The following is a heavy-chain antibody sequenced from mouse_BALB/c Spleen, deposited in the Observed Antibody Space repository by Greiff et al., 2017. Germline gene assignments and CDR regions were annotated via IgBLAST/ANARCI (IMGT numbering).Heavy chain of an antibody. V-gene: IGHV14-3*02. J-gene: IGHJ3*01. CDR2: IDPANGNT. Sequence: DVHLVESGAELVKPGASVKLSCTASGFNIKDTYMHWVKQRPEQGLEWIGRIDPANGNTKYDPKFQGKATITADTSSNTAYLQLSSLTSEDTAVYYCARSHYYGSSYGTSWFAYWGQGTLVTVSA. D-gene: IGHD1-1*01. CDR1: GFNIKDTY. CDR3: ARSHYYGSSYGTSWFAY.